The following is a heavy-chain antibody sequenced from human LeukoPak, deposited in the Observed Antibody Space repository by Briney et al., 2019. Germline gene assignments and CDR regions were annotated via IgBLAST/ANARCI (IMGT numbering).Heavy chain of an antibody. CDR3: ARFGYVAAVDV. CDR1: GFSFSAYW. Sequence: GGSLRLSCAASGFSFSAYWMTGVRQAPGTGLEWVANINPAGSETYYVDPVKGRFSISRDNAKNLVYLQMNSLRAEDTAVYHCARFGYVAAVDVWGQGTPVTVSS. CDR2: INPAGSET. D-gene: IGHD2-15*01. V-gene: IGHV3-7*01. J-gene: IGHJ4*02.